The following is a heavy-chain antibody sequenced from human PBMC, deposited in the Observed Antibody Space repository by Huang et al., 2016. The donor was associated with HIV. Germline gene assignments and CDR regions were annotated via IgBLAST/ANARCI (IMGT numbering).Heavy chain of an antibody. CDR3: AAHGRIVGIPAAPLRFDP. D-gene: IGHD6-13*01. CDR2: IYHRGTT. Sequence: QLQLQESGPGLVKPSETLSLTCTVSGGSISSSSYYWGWIRQPPGKGLEWIGSIYHRGTTYYNPSLKSRVTISVDTSRTQFALKRSSVTAADTAVYYCAAHGRIVGIPAAPLRFDPWGQGTLVTVSS. J-gene: IGHJ5*02. V-gene: IGHV4-39*01. CDR1: GGSISSSSYY.